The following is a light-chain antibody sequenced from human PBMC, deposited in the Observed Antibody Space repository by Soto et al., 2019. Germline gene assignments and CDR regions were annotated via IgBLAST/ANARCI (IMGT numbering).Light chain of an antibody. Sequence: EIQRTQSTSSLPAAVPSRVKTTFTAIQSINIWLAWYQQKPGKAPKLLMSKASTLETGVPSRFSGSGSETDFTLTISSLQPDDFATYYCKQYNSYSWTFGKGTKVDIK. V-gene: IGKV1-5*03. CDR1: QSINIW. CDR2: KAS. CDR3: KQYNSYSWT. J-gene: IGKJ1*01.